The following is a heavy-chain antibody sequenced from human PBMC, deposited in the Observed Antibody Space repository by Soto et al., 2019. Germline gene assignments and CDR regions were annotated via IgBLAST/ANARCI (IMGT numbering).Heavy chain of an antibody. D-gene: IGHD2-15*01. V-gene: IGHV5-51*01. CDR3: ARLVDCSGGSCYSNYYYGMDV. Sequence: GESLKISCKGSGYSFTSYWIGWVRQMPGKGLEWMGIIYPGDSDTRYSPSFQGQVTISADKSISTAYLQWSSLKASDTAMYYCARLVDCSGGSCYSNYYYGMDVWGQGTTVTVS. CDR2: IYPGDSDT. J-gene: IGHJ6*02. CDR1: GYSFTSYW.